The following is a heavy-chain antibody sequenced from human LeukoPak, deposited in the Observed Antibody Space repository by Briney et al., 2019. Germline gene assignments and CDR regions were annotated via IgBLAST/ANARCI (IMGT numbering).Heavy chain of an antibody. CDR2: ISGGSSSL. J-gene: IGHJ4*02. CDR3: AKDLYDSSEFDY. D-gene: IGHD3-22*01. Sequence: GGSLRLSCAASRFTFSTYRMNWVRQPPGKGLEWVSSISGGSSSLDYADSVKGRFTISRDNSKNTLYLQMNSLRAEDTAVYYCAKDLYDSSEFDYWGQGTLVTVSS. CDR1: RFTFSTYR. V-gene: IGHV3-21*04.